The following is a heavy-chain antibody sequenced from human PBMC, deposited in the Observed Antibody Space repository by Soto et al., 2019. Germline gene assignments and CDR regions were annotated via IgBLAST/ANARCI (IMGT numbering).Heavy chain of an antibody. CDR1: GGSISSYY. V-gene: IGHV4-59*01. CDR3: APVPPSRDGYNYPYLYDPVYV. CDR2: IHYSGST. J-gene: IGHJ6*02. Sequence: QVQLQESGPGLVKPSETLSLTCTVSGGSISSYYWTWIRQPPGKGLEWIGNIHYSGSTHYNPTLKRRVTSSVDTSKTQVSLTLGSLSAADTSVYYCAPVPPSRDGYNYPYLYDPVYVWGQGTTVTVSS. D-gene: IGHD5-12*01.